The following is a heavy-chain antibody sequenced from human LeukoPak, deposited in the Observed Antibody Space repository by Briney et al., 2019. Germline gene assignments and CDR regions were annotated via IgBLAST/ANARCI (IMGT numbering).Heavy chain of an antibody. CDR1: GYTFSGYY. CDR2: INPNSGGT. Sequence: ASMKVSFNASGYTFSGYYIHWLRQAPGQGLEWMGFINPNSGGTNYAQKFQGRVTMTRDTSISTAYMELSSLTSDDTAVYYCARAPIAVAGFDYWGQGTLVTVSS. J-gene: IGHJ4*02. V-gene: IGHV1-2*02. CDR3: ARAPIAVAGFDY. D-gene: IGHD6-19*01.